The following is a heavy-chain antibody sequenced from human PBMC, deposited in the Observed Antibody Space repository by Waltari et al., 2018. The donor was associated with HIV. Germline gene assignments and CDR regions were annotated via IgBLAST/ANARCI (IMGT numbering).Heavy chain of an antibody. Sequence: EVRLVQSGAVVKRPGDSLKISCKTSGYTFTSYWIGWVGQTAGKGLEWIGVIYPPTGRGQDNPAVHGRGGISTDWSTRTAYLEWRSLTALDTGVYYCARRPDYGGDWFDSWGQGTLVSVSS. V-gene: IGHV5-51*03. CDR2: IYPPTGRG. CDR1: GYTFTSYW. CDR3: ARRPDYGGDWFDS. D-gene: IGHD3-10*01. J-gene: IGHJ5*01.